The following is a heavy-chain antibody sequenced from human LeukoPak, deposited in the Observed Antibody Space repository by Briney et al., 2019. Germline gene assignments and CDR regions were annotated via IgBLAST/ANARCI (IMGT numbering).Heavy chain of an antibody. Sequence: SQTLSLTCAISGDSISSNSVAWNWIRQSPSRGLEWLGRTYYRSKWYNDYAVSVKSRITINPDTSKNQFSLQLNSVTPEDTAVYYCARDVAYYYGSGSYYDWGQGTLVTVSS. J-gene: IGHJ4*02. D-gene: IGHD3-10*01. CDR1: GDSISSNSVA. V-gene: IGHV6-1*01. CDR3: ARDVAYYYGSGSYYD. CDR2: TYYRSKWYN.